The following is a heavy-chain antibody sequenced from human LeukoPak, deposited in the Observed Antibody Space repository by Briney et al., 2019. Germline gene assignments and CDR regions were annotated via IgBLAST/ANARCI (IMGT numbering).Heavy chain of an antibody. CDR2: IYYSGST. CDR1: GGSISRYY. Sequence: SETLSLTCTVSGGSISRYYWSWIRQPPGKGLEGIGYIYYSGSTNYNPSLKSRVTISVDTCKNQFSLKLSSVPPAAPAVYYCPRPSSDITKVRGVIIGYWYFDLWGRGTLVTVSS. CDR3: PRPSSDITKVRGVIIGYWYFDL. V-gene: IGHV4-59*08. J-gene: IGHJ2*01. D-gene: IGHD3-10*01.